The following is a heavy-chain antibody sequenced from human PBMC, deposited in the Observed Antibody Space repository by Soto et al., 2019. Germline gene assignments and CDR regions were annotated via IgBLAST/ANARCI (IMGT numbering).Heavy chain of an antibody. V-gene: IGHV1-69*13. CDR3: ATTPLSAEYFQH. CDR1: GVTFSSYA. J-gene: IGHJ1*01. Sequence: ASVKVSCKASGVTFSSYAISWVRQAPGQGLEWMGGIIPIFGTANYAQKFQGRVTITADESTSTAYMELSSLRSEDTAVYYCATTPLSAEYFQHWGQGTLVTVSS. CDR2: IIPIFGTA. D-gene: IGHD3-16*01.